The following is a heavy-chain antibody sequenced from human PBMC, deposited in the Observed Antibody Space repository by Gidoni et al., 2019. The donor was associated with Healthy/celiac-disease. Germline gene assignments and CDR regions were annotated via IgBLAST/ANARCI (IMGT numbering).Heavy chain of an antibody. Sequence: QVQLQQWGAGLLKPSETLSLTCAVYGGSFSGYYWSWIRQPPGKGLEWIGEINHSGSTNYNPSLKSRVTISVDTSKNQFSLKLSSVTAADTAVYYCARVHLRSGYYGGYFDYWGQGTLVTVSS. V-gene: IGHV4-34*01. CDR3: ARVHLRSGYYGGYFDY. J-gene: IGHJ4*02. CDR1: GGSFSGYY. CDR2: INHSGST. D-gene: IGHD3-22*01.